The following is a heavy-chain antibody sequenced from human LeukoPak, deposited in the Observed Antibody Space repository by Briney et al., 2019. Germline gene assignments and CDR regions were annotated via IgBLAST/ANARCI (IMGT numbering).Heavy chain of an antibody. Sequence: PSETLSLTCTVSGDSVIIGSYYWSWIRQPAGKGLEWTGYIFYSGSTNYNPSLKSRVTMSVDTSKNQFSLKLTSVTAADTAVYYCARATTDNWFDPWGQGTLVTVSS. CDR2: IFYSGST. CDR3: ARATTDNWFDP. V-gene: IGHV4-61*01. CDR1: GDSVIIGSYY. J-gene: IGHJ5*02. D-gene: IGHD4-11*01.